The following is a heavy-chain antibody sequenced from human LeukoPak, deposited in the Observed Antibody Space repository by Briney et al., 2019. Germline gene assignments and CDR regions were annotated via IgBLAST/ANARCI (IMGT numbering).Heavy chain of an antibody. Sequence: GESLKISCKGSGYSFSTYWINWVRQTPGKGPEWMGRINPSDSYTKYSPSFQGHVTISTDKSINTVHLQWSSLKASDTATYYCERGSGSSGYYGMDVWGKGTTVTVSS. D-gene: IGHD3-10*01. V-gene: IGHV5-10-1*01. J-gene: IGHJ6*04. CDR3: ERGSGSSGYYGMDV. CDR2: INPSDSYT. CDR1: GYSFSTYW.